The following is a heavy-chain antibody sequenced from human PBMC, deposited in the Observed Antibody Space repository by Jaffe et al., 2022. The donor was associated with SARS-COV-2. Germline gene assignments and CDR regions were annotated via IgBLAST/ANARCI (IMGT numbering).Heavy chain of an antibody. CDR2: ISYDGSNK. Sequence: QVQLVESGGGVVQPGRSLRLSCAASGFTFSSYGMHWVRQAPGKGLEWVAVISYDGSNKYYADSVKGRFTISRDNSKNTLYLQMNSLRAEDTAVYYCAKDGGEYCGGDCLPMDDYWGQGTLVTVSS. V-gene: IGHV3-30*18. D-gene: IGHD2-21*02. CDR3: AKDGGEYCGGDCLPMDDY. J-gene: IGHJ4*02. CDR1: GFTFSSYG.